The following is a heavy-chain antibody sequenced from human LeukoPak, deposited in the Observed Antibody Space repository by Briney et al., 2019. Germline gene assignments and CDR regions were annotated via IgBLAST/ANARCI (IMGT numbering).Heavy chain of an antibody. D-gene: IGHD5-12*01. CDR2: ISGSGGST. CDR1: GFTFSSYA. V-gene: IGHV3-23*01. CDR3: ANSESGDDVFDI. Sequence: GGSLRLSCAASGFTFSSYAMSWVRQAPGKGLEWVSVISGSGGSTYYADSVKGRFTISRDNSKNTLYLQMNSLRDEDTAVYYCANSESGDDVFDIWGQGTMVTVSS. J-gene: IGHJ3*02.